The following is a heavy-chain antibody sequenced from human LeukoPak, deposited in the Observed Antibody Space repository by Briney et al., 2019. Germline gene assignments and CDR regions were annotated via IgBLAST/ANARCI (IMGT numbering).Heavy chain of an antibody. CDR1: GYTFTSYG. Sequence: ASVKVSCKASGYTFTSYGISWVRQAPGQGLEWMGWISAYNGNTNYAQKLQGRVTMTTDTSPSTAYMELRSLRSDDTAVYYCAREISSGYYYYFDYWGQGTLVTVSS. CDR2: ISAYNGNT. J-gene: IGHJ4*02. V-gene: IGHV1-18*01. D-gene: IGHD3-22*01. CDR3: AREISSGYYYYFDY.